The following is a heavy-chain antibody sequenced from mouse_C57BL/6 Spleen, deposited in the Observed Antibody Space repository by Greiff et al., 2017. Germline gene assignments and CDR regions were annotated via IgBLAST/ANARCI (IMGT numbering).Heavy chain of an antibody. CDR3: ARGRYDPAWFAY. J-gene: IGHJ3*01. V-gene: IGHV1-26*01. CDR1: GYTFTDYY. Sequence: VQLQQSGPELVKPGASVKISCKASGYTFTDYYMNWVKQSHGKSLEWIGDINPNNGGTSYNQKFKGKATLTVDKSSSTAYMELRSLTSEDSAVYYCARGRYDPAWFAYWGQGTLVTVSA. CDR2: INPNNGGT. D-gene: IGHD2-3*01.